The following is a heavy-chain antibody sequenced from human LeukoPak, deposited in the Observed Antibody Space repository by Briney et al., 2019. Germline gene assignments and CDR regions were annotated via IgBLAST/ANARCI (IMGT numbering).Heavy chain of an antibody. D-gene: IGHD1-7*01. CDR3: AKDEGTIWNSKNDPFDI. V-gene: IGHV3-30*17. CDR2: ISKDGSKT. CDR1: GFTFSDHV. J-gene: IGHJ3*02. Sequence: PGRSLRLSCAASGFTFSDHVMHWVRQAPGMGLEWVAVISKDGSKTFYAGSVEGRFTFSRDNSENTLYLQMNYLKPEDTAVYYCAKDEGTIWNSKNDPFDIWGQGTMDTVSS.